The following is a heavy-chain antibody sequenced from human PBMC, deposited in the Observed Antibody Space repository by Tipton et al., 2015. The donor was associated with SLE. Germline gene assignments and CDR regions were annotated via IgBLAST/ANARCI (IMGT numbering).Heavy chain of an antibody. CDR1: GGFISSSSYY. CDR3: ARSAGYGSNWAHFDY. D-gene: IGHD6-13*01. CDR2: VSYLGST. J-gene: IGHJ4*02. Sequence: TLSLTCAVSGGFISSSSYYWGWIRQPPGKGLEWIGSVSYLGSTSYNATLQSRVTISIDTSKKHFSLKLSSVTAADTAVYYCARSAGYGSNWAHFDYWGQGTLVTVSS. V-gene: IGHV4-39*07.